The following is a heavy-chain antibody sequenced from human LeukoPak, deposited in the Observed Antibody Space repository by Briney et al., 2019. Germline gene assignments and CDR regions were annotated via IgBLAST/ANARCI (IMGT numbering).Heavy chain of an antibody. CDR3: ARDRWDAFDI. D-gene: IGHD1-26*01. CDR1: GFTFSSCW. V-gene: IGHV3-74*01. CDR2: INRDGSST. Sequence: PGGSLRLSCAASGFTFSSCWMHWVRQAPGKGLVWVSRINRDGSSTSYADSVKGRFTISRDNAKNTLYLQMNSLRAEDTAVFYCARDRWDAFDIWGQGTMVTVSS. J-gene: IGHJ3*02.